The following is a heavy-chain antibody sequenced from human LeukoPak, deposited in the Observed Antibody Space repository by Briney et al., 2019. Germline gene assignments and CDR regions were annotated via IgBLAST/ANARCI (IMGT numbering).Heavy chain of an antibody. Sequence: SETLSLTCTVSGYSISSGYYWGWIRQPPGKGLEWIGSIYYSGSTYYNPSLKSRVTISVDTSKNQFSLKLSSVTAADTAVYYCAREVPGRYFDLWGRGTLVTVSS. D-gene: IGHD1-14*01. V-gene: IGHV4-38-2*02. CDR3: AREVPGRYFDL. J-gene: IGHJ2*01. CDR2: IYYSGST. CDR1: GYSISSGYY.